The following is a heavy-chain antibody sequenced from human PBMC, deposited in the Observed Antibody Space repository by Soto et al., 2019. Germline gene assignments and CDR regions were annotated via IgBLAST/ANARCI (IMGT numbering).Heavy chain of an antibody. J-gene: IGHJ6*02. Sequence: ASVKVSCKASGYTFTSYAMHWVRQAPGQRLEWMGWINAGNGNTKYSQKFQGRVTITADKSTSTAYMELSSLRSEDTAVYYCAKDARDYYGSGSYRYGMDVWGQGTTVTVSS. CDR1: GYTFTSYA. V-gene: IGHV1-3*01. D-gene: IGHD3-10*01. CDR2: INAGNGNT. CDR3: AKDARDYYGSGSYRYGMDV.